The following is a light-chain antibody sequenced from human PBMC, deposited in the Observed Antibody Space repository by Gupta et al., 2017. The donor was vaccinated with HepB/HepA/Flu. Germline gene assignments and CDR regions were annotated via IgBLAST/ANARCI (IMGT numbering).Light chain of an antibody. CDR1: QSVSRNY. V-gene: IGKV3-20*01. J-gene: IGKJ1*01. CDR2: GAS. Sequence: EIVLTQSPGTLSLSPGERATLSCRASQSVSRNYLAWYQQKRGQAPRLLIYGASSSATGIPDRFSGSGSGTEFTLTISSLDPEDFAVYYCQQYCSSSWTFGQGTKVEVK. CDR3: QQYCSSSWT.